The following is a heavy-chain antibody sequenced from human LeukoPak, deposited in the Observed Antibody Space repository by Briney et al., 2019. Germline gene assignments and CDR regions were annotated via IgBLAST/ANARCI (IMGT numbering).Heavy chain of an antibody. Sequence: ASVKVSCKASGYTFTGYYMHWLRQAPGPGLEWMGWINLNSGGTNYAQKVQGRVTITRDTSISTAYTELSRLRSDDTAVYYCARVSVVAASYYYYYGMDVWGQGTTVTVSS. V-gene: IGHV1-2*02. CDR2: INLNSGGT. CDR3: ARVSVVAASYYYYYGMDV. J-gene: IGHJ6*02. CDR1: GYTFTGYY. D-gene: IGHD2-15*01.